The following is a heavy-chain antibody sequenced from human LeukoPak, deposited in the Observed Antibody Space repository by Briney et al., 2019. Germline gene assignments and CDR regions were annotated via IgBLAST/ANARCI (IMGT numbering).Heavy chain of an antibody. D-gene: IGHD1-26*01. J-gene: IGHJ4*02. CDR3: ARASSGSYDGPFDY. CDR1: GGSISSGGYS. Sequence: PSETLSLTCAVSGGSISSGGYSWSWIRQPPGKGLEWIGYIYYSGSTYYNPSLKSRVTISVDTSKNQFSLNLSSVTAADTAVYYCARASSGSYDGPFDYWGQGTLVTVSS. V-gene: IGHV4-30-2*01. CDR2: IYYSGST.